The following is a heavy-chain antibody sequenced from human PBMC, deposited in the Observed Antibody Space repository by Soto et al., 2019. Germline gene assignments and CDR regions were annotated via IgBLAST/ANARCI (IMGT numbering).Heavy chain of an antibody. CDR2: ISARNGDT. J-gene: IGHJ6*03. D-gene: IGHD1-20*01. Sequence: QAQLVQSGAEVKQPGASVRVSCKASGYTFTNYGISWVRQAPGQGLEWMGWISARNGDTISAQSLQGRVTMTTDTSATTAYMELRSLRSDDTAVYCCARAGYNNYMDVWGRGTTVTVSS. V-gene: IGHV1-18*01. CDR3: ARAGYNNYMDV. CDR1: GYTFTNYG.